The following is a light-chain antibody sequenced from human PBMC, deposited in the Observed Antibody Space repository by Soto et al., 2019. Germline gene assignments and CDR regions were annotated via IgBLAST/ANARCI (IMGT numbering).Light chain of an antibody. Sequence: EIVMTQSPAILSVSPGERATLSCRASQSVSGNLAWYQQTPGQPPRLLIYAATTRAPGVPDRFSGSGSGTGFSLTISSLQSEDFAVYYCQQYNNWPPETFGQGTKLEIK. CDR2: AAT. CDR3: QQYNNWPPET. J-gene: IGKJ2*01. V-gene: IGKV3-15*01. CDR1: QSVSGN.